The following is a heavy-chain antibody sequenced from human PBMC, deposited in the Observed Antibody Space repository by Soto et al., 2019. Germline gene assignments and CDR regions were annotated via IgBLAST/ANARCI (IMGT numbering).Heavy chain of an antibody. Sequence: GGSLRLSCAASGFTFSSYGMHWVRQAPGKGLEWVAVISDDGSNKYYADSVKGRFTISRDNSKNTLYLQLNSLRAEDTAVYYCAKDRGYYSSSWPSYWGQGTLVTVSS. CDR2: ISDDGSNK. CDR1: GFTFSSYG. CDR3: AKDRGYYSSSWPSY. J-gene: IGHJ4*02. V-gene: IGHV3-30*18. D-gene: IGHD6-13*01.